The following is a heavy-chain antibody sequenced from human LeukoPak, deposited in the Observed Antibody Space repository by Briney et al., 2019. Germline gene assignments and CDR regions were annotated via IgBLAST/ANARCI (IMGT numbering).Heavy chain of an antibody. D-gene: IGHD3-16*01. Sequence: GGSLRLSCAASGFTFSSYAMHWVRQAPGKGLEWVAVISYDGSNKYYADSVKGRFTISRDNSKNTLYLQMNSLRAEDTAVYCCARDWGSWYFDYWGQGTLVTVSS. CDR1: GFTFSSYA. CDR3: ARDWGSWYFDY. V-gene: IGHV3-30-3*01. J-gene: IGHJ4*02. CDR2: ISYDGSNK.